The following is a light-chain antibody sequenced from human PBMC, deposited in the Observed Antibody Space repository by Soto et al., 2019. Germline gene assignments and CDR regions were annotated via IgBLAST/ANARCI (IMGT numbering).Light chain of an antibody. Sequence: DIQLTQSPSFLSASVGDRVIITCRASQGISSYLAWYQQKPRKAPKLLIFGASTLQGGVPSRFSGSGSGTEFTLTISSLQPEDFATYYCQQLTTFGQGTNVEIK. CDR3: QQLTT. V-gene: IGKV1-9*01. CDR2: GAS. CDR1: QGISSY. J-gene: IGKJ1*01.